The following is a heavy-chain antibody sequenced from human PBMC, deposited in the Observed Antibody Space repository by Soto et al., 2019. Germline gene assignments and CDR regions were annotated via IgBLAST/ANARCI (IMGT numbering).Heavy chain of an antibody. V-gene: IGHV3-11*06. CDR1: GFTFSDYY. CDR3: ARVVVVAANEDYYFDY. D-gene: IGHD2-15*01. CDR2: ISSSSSYT. J-gene: IGHJ4*02. Sequence: QVQLVESGGGLVKPGGSLRLSCAASGFTFSDYYMSWIRQAPGKGLVWVSYISSSSSYTNYADSVKGRFTISRDNAKNSLYLQMNSLRAEDTAVYYCARVVVVAANEDYYFDYWGQGTLVTVSS.